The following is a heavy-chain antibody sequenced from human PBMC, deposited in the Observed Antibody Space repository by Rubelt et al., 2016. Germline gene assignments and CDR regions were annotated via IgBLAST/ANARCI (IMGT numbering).Heavy chain of an antibody. CDR1: GFTFSTYG. CDR2: ISGSGGST. CDR3: ARGGYCGSTSCYFGMDV. Sequence: PGGSLRLSCAASGFTFSTYGMTWVRQAPGKGLEWVSAISGSGGSTYYADSVEGRFTISRDNSKNTVYIQMNSLRVEDTAVYYCARGGYCGSTSCYFGMDVWGQGTTVTVSS. V-gene: IGHV3-23*01. D-gene: IGHD2-2*01. J-gene: IGHJ6*02.